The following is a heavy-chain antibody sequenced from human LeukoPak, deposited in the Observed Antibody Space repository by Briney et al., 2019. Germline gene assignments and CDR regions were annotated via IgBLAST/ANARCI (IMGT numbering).Heavy chain of an antibody. CDR1: GGSISSYY. CDR3: ATFTISGNHFDY. D-gene: IGHD3-3*01. Sequence: SETLSLTCTVSGGSISSYYWSWIRQPPGKGLEWIGYIYYSGSTNYNPSLKSRVTISVDTSKNQFSLKLSSVTAADTAVYYCATFTISGNHFDYWGQGTLVTVSS. J-gene: IGHJ4*02. CDR2: IYYSGST. V-gene: IGHV4-59*01.